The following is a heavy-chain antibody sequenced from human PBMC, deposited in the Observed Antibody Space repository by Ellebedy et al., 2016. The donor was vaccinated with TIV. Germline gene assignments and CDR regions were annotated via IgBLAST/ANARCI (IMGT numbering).Heavy chain of an antibody. J-gene: IGHJ6*02. V-gene: IGHV3-33*01. CDR3: ARSFLNPYYYYALDV. CDR2: IWYDGSKR. CDR1: GFTFSSYG. D-gene: IGHD2/OR15-2a*01. Sequence: GESLKISCAASGFTFSSYGMHWARQAPGKGLEWVALIWYDGSKRYYADSVKGRFTISRDNPKNTLYLQMNSLGAEDTAVYYCARSFLNPYYYYALDVWGQGTTVTVSS.